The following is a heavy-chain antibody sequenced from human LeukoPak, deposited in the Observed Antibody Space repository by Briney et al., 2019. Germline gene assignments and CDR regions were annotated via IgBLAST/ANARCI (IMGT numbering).Heavy chain of an antibody. D-gene: IGHD5/OR15-5a*01. CDR3: ARHFYDFNKAFDV. V-gene: IGHV4-59*08. Sequence: PSETLSLTCTVSGGSISSYYWSWIRQPPGKALEWIGYIYYRGNSNYNPSLKSRVTMSVDTSKNQFSLKLSSVTAADTAVYYCARHFYDFNKAFDVWGQGTMVTVSS. CDR1: GGSISSYY. J-gene: IGHJ3*01. CDR2: IYYRGNS.